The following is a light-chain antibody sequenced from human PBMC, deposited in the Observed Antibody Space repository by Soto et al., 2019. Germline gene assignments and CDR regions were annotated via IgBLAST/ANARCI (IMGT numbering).Light chain of an antibody. CDR3: SSYTSSSTYV. V-gene: IGLV2-14*01. Sequence: QSALTQPASVSGSPGQSITISCTGTSSDVGGYNYVSWYQQHPGKDPKLMIYEVRHRPSGVYNRFSGSKSGNTASLTSSGLKAEDECDYYCSSYTSSSTYVFGTGTKLTVL. J-gene: IGLJ1*01. CDR2: EVR. CDR1: SSDVGGYNY.